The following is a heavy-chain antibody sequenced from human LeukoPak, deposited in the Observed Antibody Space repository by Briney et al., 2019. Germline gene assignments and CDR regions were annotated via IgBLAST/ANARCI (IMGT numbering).Heavy chain of an antibody. CDR2: INPNSGDT. CDR3: ARGLNGAFDI. D-gene: IGHD2-8*01. J-gene: IGHJ3*02. CDR1: GYTFTGFY. Sequence: ASVKVSCKASGYTFTGFYMDWGRQAPGQGLEWMGWINPNSGDTHYAQKFQGRVAMTRDTSISTAYMELSSLTYDDTAVYFCARGLNGAFDIWGQGTMVTVSS. V-gene: IGHV1-2*02.